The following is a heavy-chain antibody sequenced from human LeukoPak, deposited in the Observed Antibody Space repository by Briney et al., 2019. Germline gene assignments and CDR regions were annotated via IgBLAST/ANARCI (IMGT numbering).Heavy chain of an antibody. CDR1: GFTFSTYA. V-gene: IGHV3-21*04. D-gene: IGHD3-22*01. J-gene: IGHJ4*02. CDR3: AKDPALRDYDSSGTHFDY. CDR2: FGTRSTSI. Sequence: GSLRLSCAASGFTFSTYAMNWVRQAPGKGLEWVSSFGTRSTSIYYAHSVTGRFIISRDNAKNSLYLQMNSLRAEDTAVYYCAKDPALRDYDSSGTHFDYWGQGTLVTVSS.